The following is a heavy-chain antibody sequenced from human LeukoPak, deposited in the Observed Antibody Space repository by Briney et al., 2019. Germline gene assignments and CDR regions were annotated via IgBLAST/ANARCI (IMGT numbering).Heavy chain of an antibody. D-gene: IGHD3-22*01. J-gene: IGHJ4*02. CDR3: ARGGYYDSSGYYYLDY. Sequence: ASVKVSCKASGYTFTGYYMHWVRQAPGQGLEWMGWINPNSGGTNYAQKFQGRVTMIRDTSISTAYMELSRLRSDDTAVYYCARGGYYDSSGYYYLDYWGQGTLVTVSS. CDR2: INPNSGGT. CDR1: GYTFTGYY. V-gene: IGHV1-2*02.